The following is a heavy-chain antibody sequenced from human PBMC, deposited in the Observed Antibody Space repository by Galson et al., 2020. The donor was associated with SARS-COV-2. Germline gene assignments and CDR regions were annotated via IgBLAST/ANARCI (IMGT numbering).Heavy chain of an antibody. CDR2: VDYTGKT. J-gene: IGHJ5*02. CDR1: GGSITSAGFY. D-gene: IGHD3-10*01. CDR3: ARRWDGSGTNWFDP. V-gene: IGHV4-39*01. Sequence: ASETLSLTCSVTGGSITSAGFYWGWIRQPPGKGLEWIANVDYTGKTYYNPSLKSRVTIFVDTSKRQFSLNLGAVTAADTAVYFCARRWDGSGTNWFDPWGQGTLVTVSS.